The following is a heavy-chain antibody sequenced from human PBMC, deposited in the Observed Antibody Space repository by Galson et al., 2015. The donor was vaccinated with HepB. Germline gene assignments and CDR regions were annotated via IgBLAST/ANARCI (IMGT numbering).Heavy chain of an antibody. Sequence: SLRLSCAASGFTFSRYSMHWVRQAPGKGLEWVSYISSSSSTMYYADSVKGRFTISRDNAKNSLYLQMNSLRDEDTAMYYCARDASFWSGYYAYYYYYMDVWGKGTTVTVSS. CDR2: ISSSSSTM. CDR3: ARDASFWSGYYAYYYYYMDV. CDR1: GFTFSRYS. V-gene: IGHV3-48*02. J-gene: IGHJ6*03. D-gene: IGHD3-3*01.